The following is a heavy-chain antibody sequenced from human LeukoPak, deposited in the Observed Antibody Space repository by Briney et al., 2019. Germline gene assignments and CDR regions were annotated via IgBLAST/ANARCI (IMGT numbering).Heavy chain of an antibody. CDR1: GFTFSSYG. D-gene: IGHD6-19*01. CDR3: AKAPCGYSSGWYGNFDY. Sequence: GGSLRLXCAASGFTFSSYGMHWGRQAPGKGLEWVAFIRYDGSNKYYADSVKGRFTISRDNSKNTLYLQMNSLRAEDTAVYYCAKAPCGYSSGWYGNFDYWGQGTLVTVSS. CDR2: IRYDGSNK. V-gene: IGHV3-30*02. J-gene: IGHJ4*02.